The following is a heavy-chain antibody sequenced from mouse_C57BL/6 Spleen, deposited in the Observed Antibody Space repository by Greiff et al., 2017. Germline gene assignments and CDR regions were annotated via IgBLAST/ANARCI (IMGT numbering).Heavy chain of an antibody. CDR3: ARQDWDRGDAMDY. J-gene: IGHJ4*01. V-gene: IGHV2-6-1*01. CDR2: IWSDGST. D-gene: IGHD4-1*01. CDR1: GFSLTSYG. Sequence: VQRVESGPGLVAPSQSLSITCTVSGFSLTSYGVHWVRQPPGKGLEWLVVIWSDGSTTYTSALKSRLSISKDNSKSQVFLKMNSLQTDDTAMYSCARQDWDRGDAMDYWGQGTSVTVSS.